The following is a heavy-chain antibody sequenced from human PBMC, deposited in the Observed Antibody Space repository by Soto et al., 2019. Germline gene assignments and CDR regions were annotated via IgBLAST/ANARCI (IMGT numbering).Heavy chain of an antibody. D-gene: IGHD2-2*03. J-gene: IGHJ5*02. V-gene: IGHV4-39*01. CDR2: ISYSGNT. Sequence: SETLSLTCTVSGGSISSRPNSWGWIRQPPGKGLEWIGTISYSGNTYYNPALNSRVTVSVDTSKNQFSLKVNSVTAADTAVYYCARIGYCGSVSCYPASWGQGTLVTVSS. CDR1: GGSISSRPNS. CDR3: ARIGYCGSVSCYPAS.